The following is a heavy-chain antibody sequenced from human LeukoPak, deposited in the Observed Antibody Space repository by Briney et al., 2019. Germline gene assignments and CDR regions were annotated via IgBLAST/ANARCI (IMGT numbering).Heavy chain of an antibody. CDR2: IYYSGST. Sequence: PSETLSLTCTVSGGSISSGDYYWSWIRQPPGKGLEWIGYIYYSGSTYYNPSLKSRVTISVDTSKNQFSLKLSSVTAADTAVYYCARCRKTIFGVAFDAFDIWGQGTMVAVSS. V-gene: IGHV4-30-4*08. D-gene: IGHD3-3*01. CDR1: GGSISSGDYY. CDR3: ARCRKTIFGVAFDAFDI. J-gene: IGHJ3*02.